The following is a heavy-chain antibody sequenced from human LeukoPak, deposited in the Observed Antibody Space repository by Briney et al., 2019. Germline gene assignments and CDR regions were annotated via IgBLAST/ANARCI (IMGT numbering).Heavy chain of an antibody. J-gene: IGHJ4*02. Sequence: PGGSLRLSCAASGFTFSSYWMSWVRQAPGKGLEWVAVIWYDGSNKYYADSVKGRFTISRDNSKNTLYLQMNSLRAEDTAVYYCARDTDVGYDSSGYPGDYWGQGTLVTVSS. V-gene: IGHV3-33*08. D-gene: IGHD3-22*01. CDR3: ARDTDVGYDSSGYPGDY. CDR2: IWYDGSNK. CDR1: GFTFSSYW.